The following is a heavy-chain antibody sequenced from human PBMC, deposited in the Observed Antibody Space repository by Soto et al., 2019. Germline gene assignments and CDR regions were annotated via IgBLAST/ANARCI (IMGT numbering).Heavy chain of an antibody. CDR1: GGSISSYY. CDR3: ARARIPYNWNYAYYFDY. V-gene: IGHV4-59*01. J-gene: IGHJ4*02. Sequence: SETLSLTCTVSGGSISSYYWSWIRQPPGKGLEWIGYIYYSGSTNYNPSLKSRVTISVDTSKNQFSLKMSSVTAADTAVYYCARARIPYNWNYAYYFDYWGQGTMVTVS. D-gene: IGHD1-7*01. CDR2: IYYSGST.